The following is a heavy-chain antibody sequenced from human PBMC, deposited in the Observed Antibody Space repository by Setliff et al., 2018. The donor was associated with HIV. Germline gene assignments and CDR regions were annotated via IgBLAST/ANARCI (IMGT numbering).Heavy chain of an antibody. Sequence: PGGSLRLSCAASGFTFSDHYMDWVRQAPGKGLEWVGRTRNKVNSYTTEYAASVKGRFTISRDDSKKSLYLQMNSLKTGDTAVYYCARGRLLWSGSYYYYYMDVWGKGTTVTVSS. J-gene: IGHJ6*03. D-gene: IGHD3-10*01. CDR2: TRNKVNSYTT. CDR3: ARGRLLWSGSYYYYYMDV. V-gene: IGHV3-72*01. CDR1: GFTFSDHY.